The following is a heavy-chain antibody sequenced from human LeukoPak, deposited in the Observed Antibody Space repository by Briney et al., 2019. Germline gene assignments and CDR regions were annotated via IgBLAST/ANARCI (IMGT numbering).Heavy chain of an antibody. CDR2: ISGSGGST. CDR3: AKVGSRIAVAGYFDY. V-gene: IGHV3-23*01. D-gene: IGHD6-19*01. Sequence: GGSLRLSCAASGFTFSSYAMSWVRRAPGKGLEWVSAISGSGGSTYYADSVKGRFTISRDNSKNTLYLQMNSLRAEDTAVYYCAKVGSRIAVAGYFDYWGQGTLVTVSS. J-gene: IGHJ4*02. CDR1: GFTFSSYA.